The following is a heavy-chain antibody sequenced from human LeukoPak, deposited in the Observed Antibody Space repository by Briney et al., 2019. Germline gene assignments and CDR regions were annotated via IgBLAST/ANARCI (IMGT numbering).Heavy chain of an antibody. V-gene: IGHV3-30*03. Sequence: GGSLRLSCAASGFTFSSYGMHWVRQAPGKGLEWVAVISYDGSNKYYADSVKGRFTISRDNSKNTLYLQMNSLRAEDTAVYYCARGDYPPSYVFWGGYFLVWGQGTTVTVSS. CDR1: GFTFSSYG. D-gene: IGHD3-3*01. CDR2: ISYDGSNK. J-gene: IGHJ6*02. CDR3: ARGDYPPSYVFWGGYFLV.